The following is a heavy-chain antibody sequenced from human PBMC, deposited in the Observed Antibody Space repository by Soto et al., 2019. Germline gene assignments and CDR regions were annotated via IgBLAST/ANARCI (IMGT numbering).Heavy chain of an antibody. CDR3: AKGLSIAAIDY. V-gene: IGHV3-9*01. CDR1: GFTFDAYA. CDR2: ITWNSDRV. J-gene: IGHJ4*02. D-gene: IGHD6-13*01. Sequence: EVQLVESGGGLVQPGRSLRLSCTASGFTFDAYALHWVRQAPGKGLEWVSGITWNSDRVDYADSVKGRFIVSRDNARNSLYLQMNSLRPEDTASYFCAKGLSIAAIDYWGQGTLVTVSS.